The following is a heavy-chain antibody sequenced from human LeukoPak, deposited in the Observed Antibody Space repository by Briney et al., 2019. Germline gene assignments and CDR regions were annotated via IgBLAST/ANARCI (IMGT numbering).Heavy chain of an antibody. CDR1: GGSFSGYY. Sequence: SETLSLTCAVYGGSFSGYYWSWIRQPPGKGLEWIGEINHSGSTNYNPSLKCRVTISVDTSKDQFSLKLSSVTAADTAVYYCARVPGITMEQIDYWGQGTLVTVSS. CDR3: ARVPGITMEQIDY. V-gene: IGHV4-34*01. D-gene: IGHD3-10*01. CDR2: INHSGST. J-gene: IGHJ4*02.